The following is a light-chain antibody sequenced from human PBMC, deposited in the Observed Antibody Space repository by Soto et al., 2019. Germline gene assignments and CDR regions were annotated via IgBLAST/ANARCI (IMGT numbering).Light chain of an antibody. CDR2: AAS. Sequence: DIQMTQSPSSLSASAGDRVTITCRASQGISNYLAWYQQKPGKVPKLLMYAASTLQSGVPSRFSGSGSGTEFTLIISSLQPEDVATYYCQKYNSAPQTCGPGTKGDIK. CDR3: QKYNSAPQT. CDR1: QGISNY. J-gene: IGKJ3*01. V-gene: IGKV1-27*01.